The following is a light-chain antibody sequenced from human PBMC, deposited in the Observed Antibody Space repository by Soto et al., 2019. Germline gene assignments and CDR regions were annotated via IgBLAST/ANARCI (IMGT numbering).Light chain of an antibody. Sequence: IQLTQSPSSLSASVGERVTLTCRASQDINKFLAWFQQTPGKAPKLLVYSASTLHSGVPSSFSGSGSGTDFALTISSQQPEYVATYYSQQRKTSPYTFGHGTRLDIK. CDR3: QQRKTSPYT. V-gene: IGKV1-9*01. J-gene: IGKJ2*01. CDR2: SAS. CDR1: QDINKF.